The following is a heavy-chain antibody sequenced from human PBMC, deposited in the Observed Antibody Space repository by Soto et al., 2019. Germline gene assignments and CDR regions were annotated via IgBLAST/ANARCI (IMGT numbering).Heavy chain of an antibody. CDR3: ARDLGSGWYGYFDY. D-gene: IGHD6-19*01. CDR1: GFTFTTYG. J-gene: IGHJ4*02. CDR2: IWSDGTNK. Sequence: QVQLVESGGGVVQPGRSLRLSCAASGFTFTTYGIHWVRQAPGKGLEWVSLIWSDGTNKYYADSVKGQFTISRDNSKNKLYLQMNYLRAEDTAVYYCARDLGSGWYGYFDYWGQGTLVTVSS. V-gene: IGHV3-33*01.